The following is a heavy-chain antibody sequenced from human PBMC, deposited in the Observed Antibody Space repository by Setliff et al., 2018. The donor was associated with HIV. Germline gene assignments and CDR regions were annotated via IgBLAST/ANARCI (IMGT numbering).Heavy chain of an antibody. CDR3: VRGVQSPPHYSYYYMDV. V-gene: IGHV1-69*02. J-gene: IGHJ6*03. D-gene: IGHD3-3*01. Sequence: SVKVSCKASRSTFNSHTINWVRQAPGQGLDWMGRITPILGVANYAQRFQGKVTITADKSTGTAYMELTSLRFDDTAMYYCVRGVQSPPHYSYYYMDVWGEGTMVTVSS. CDR2: ITPILGVA. CDR1: RSTFNSHT.